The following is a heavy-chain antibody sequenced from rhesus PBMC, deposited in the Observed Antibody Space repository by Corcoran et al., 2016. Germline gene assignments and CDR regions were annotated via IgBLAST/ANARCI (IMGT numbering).Heavy chain of an antibody. J-gene: IGHJ4*01. V-gene: IGHV3S42*01. CDR1: GFTFSNYW. CDR3: AKEPEYTNWGYYFDY. CDR2: INSGGGST. Sequence: EVQLVESGGGLAKPGGSLRLSCAASGFTFSNYWMNWFRQTPGKGLEWISAINSGGGSTYYADSVTGRFTSSRDNSKNTLCLEMNSLRAEDTAVYYCAKEPEYTNWGYYFDYWGQGGLVTVSS. D-gene: IGHD4-23*01.